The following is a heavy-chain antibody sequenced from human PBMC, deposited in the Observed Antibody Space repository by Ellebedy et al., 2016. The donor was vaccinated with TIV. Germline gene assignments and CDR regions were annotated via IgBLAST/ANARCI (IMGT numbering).Heavy chain of an antibody. CDR2: INHSGST. Sequence: SETLSLXXAVYGGSFSGYYWSWIRQPPGKGLEWIGEINHSGSTNYNPSLKSRVTISVDTSKNQFSLKLSSVTAADTAVYYCARGGVSDYWGQGTLVTVSS. D-gene: IGHD3-3*01. CDR3: ARGGVSDY. V-gene: IGHV4-34*01. CDR1: GGSFSGYY. J-gene: IGHJ4*02.